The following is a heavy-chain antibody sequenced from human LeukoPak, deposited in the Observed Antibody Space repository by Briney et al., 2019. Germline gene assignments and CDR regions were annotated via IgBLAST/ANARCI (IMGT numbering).Heavy chain of an antibody. Sequence: GGSLRLSCAASGFTFSSYGMHWVRQVPGKGLEWVSGISWNSGSIGYADSVKGRFTISRDNAKNSLYLQMNSLRPEDTALYYCALLRDDYSHFDYWGQGTLVTVSS. D-gene: IGHD4-11*01. CDR1: GFTFSSYG. CDR3: ALLRDDYSHFDY. J-gene: IGHJ4*02. CDR2: ISWNSGSI. V-gene: IGHV3-9*01.